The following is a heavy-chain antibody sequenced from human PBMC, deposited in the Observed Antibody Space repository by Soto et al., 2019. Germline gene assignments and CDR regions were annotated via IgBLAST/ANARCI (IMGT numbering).Heavy chain of an antibody. CDR2: IKQDGSEK. J-gene: IGHJ3*02. CDR1: GFTFSSYW. D-gene: IGHD2-15*01. V-gene: IGHV3-7*01. Sequence: GGSLRLSCAASGFTFSSYWMSWVRQAPGKGLEWVANIKQDGSEKYYVDSVKGRFTISRDNAKNSLYLQMNSLRAEDTAVYYCARDATGVVVAAAKYDAFDIWGQGTMVTVSS. CDR3: ARDATGVVVAAAKYDAFDI.